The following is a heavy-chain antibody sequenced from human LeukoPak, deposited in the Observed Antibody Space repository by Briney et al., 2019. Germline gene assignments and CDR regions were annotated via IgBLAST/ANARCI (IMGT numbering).Heavy chain of an antibody. J-gene: IGHJ3*02. D-gene: IGHD6-6*01. Sequence: PSETLSLTCAVYGGSFSGYYWSWIRQPPGKGLEWIGEINHSGSTNYNPSLKSRVTISVDTSKNQFSLKLSSVTAADTAVYYCARDRGGYSSSRALGAFDIWGQGTMVTVSS. CDR1: GGSFSGYY. CDR3: ARDRGGYSSSRALGAFDI. CDR2: INHSGST. V-gene: IGHV4-34*01.